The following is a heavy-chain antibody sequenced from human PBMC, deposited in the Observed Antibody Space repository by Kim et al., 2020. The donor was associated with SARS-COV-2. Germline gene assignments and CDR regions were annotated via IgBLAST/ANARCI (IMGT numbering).Heavy chain of an antibody. Sequence: GGSLRLSCSASGFTFSSYAMHWVRQAPGKGLEYVSAISSNGGSTYYADSVKGRFTISRDNSKNTLYLQMSSLRAEDTTVYYCVKRATVTPRPGYYYGMDVWGQGTTVTVSS. D-gene: IGHD4-17*01. CDR2: ISSNGGST. J-gene: IGHJ6*02. V-gene: IGHV3-64D*06. CDR3: VKRATVTPRPGYYYGMDV. CDR1: GFTFSSYA.